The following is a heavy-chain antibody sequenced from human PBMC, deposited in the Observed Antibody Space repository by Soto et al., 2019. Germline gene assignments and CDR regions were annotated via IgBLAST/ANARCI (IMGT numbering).Heavy chain of an antibody. J-gene: IGHJ4*02. CDR1: GFTFRTYG. V-gene: IGHV3-33*01. Sequence: VQLVESGGGVVQPGRSLRLSCAASGFTFRTYGMYWVRQAPGKGLEWVAVIWYDASNKYYADSVKGRFTISRDNSENTLYLQMNSLCVEDTAVYYCARGRVDGGELDLWGQGTLVTVSS. CDR3: ARGRVDGGELDL. D-gene: IGHD1-26*01. CDR2: IWYDASNK.